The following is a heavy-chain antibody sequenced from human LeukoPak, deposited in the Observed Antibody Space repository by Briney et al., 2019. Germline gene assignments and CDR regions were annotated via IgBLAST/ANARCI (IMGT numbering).Heavy chain of an antibody. Sequence: GGSLRLSCAASGFTFSSYSMNWVRPAAGKGLGWVSSISSSSSYIYYADSVKGRFTISRDNATNSLYMQMNSLRAEDTAVYYCARVLGGCSDYWGQGTLVTVSS. CDR3: ARVLGGCSDY. CDR1: GFTFSSYS. J-gene: IGHJ4*02. V-gene: IGHV3-21*01. CDR2: ISSSSSYI. D-gene: IGHD2-15*01.